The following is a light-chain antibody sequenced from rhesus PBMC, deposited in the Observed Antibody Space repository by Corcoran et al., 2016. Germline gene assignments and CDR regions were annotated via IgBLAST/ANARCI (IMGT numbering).Light chain of an antibody. Sequence: DIQMTQSPSSLSASVGDTVTITCRASQGINSYLNWFQQKPGKAPKLLIYAASSLESGVPSRFSGSGSGSTFTLPLSSLQPEDFAFYYCLQHNSYPLTFGGGTKVELK. CDR1: QGINSY. J-gene: IGKJ4*01. CDR3: LQHNSYPLT. V-gene: IGKV1-28*02. CDR2: AAS.